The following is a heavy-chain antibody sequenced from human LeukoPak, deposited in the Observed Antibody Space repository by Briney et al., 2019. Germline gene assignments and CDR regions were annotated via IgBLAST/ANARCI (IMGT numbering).Heavy chain of an antibody. D-gene: IGHD6-13*01. V-gene: IGHV3-7*05. CDR3: ARIAAVGSRQFGS. CDR1: GFTFSASW. Sequence: PGGSLRLSCTASGFTFSASWMSWVRQPPGKGREWVANIQKDGSGIAYVDSVRGRFTISRDNAKNSLFLQMTSLTAADTAVYFCARIAAVGSRQFGSWGQGTLVTVSS. CDR2: IQKDGSGI. J-gene: IGHJ4*02.